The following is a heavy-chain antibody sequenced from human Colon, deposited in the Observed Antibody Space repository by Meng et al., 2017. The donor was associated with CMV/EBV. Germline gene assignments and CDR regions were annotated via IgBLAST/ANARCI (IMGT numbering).Heavy chain of an antibody. J-gene: IGHJ4*02. CDR2: ITNSGNTT. CDR1: GFNFSDYY. V-gene: IGHV3-11*01. D-gene: IGHD1-14*01. CDR3: ARGGEMNHDY. Sequence: GESLKISCAASGFNFSDYYMSWIRQAPGKGLDWMSYITNSGNTTYYADSVRDRFTISRDKAKNSLYLQMNSLRADDTAVYYCARGGEMNHDYWGQGTLVTVSS.